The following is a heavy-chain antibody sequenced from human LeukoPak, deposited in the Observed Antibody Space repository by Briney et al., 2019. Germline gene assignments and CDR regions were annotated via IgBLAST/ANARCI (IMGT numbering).Heavy chain of an antibody. CDR1: GFTFSSYA. CDR3: AKATYSSSWYQFDY. V-gene: IGHV3-23*01. Sequence: GGSLRLSCAASGFTFSSYAMSCVRQAPGKGLEWVSAISGSGGSTYYADSVKGRFTISRDNSKNTLYLQMNSLRAEDTAVYYCAKATYSSSWYQFDYWGQGTLVTVSS. D-gene: IGHD6-13*01. J-gene: IGHJ4*02. CDR2: ISGSGGST.